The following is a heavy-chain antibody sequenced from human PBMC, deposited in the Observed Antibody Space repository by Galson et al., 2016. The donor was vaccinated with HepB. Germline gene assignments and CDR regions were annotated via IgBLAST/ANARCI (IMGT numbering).Heavy chain of an antibody. CDR1: GFTLRSHA. V-gene: IGHV3-23*01. CDR2: ITAGSTST. J-gene: IGHJ4*02. Sequence: SLRLSCAASGFTLRSHAMSWVRQAPGRGLEWVSSITAGSTSTFYADSVKGRFTISRDNSKNTLYLQMNSLRAEDTAVYYCAKDRTPFAFLWFGEFDYWGQGTLVTASS. CDR3: AKDRTPFAFLWFGEFDY. D-gene: IGHD3-10*01.